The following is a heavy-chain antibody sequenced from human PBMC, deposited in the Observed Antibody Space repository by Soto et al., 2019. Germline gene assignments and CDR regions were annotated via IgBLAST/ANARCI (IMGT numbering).Heavy chain of an antibody. CDR2: IYHSGST. CDR3: AGGIAARPLGY. D-gene: IGHD6-6*01. V-gene: IGHV4-30-2*01. Sequence: QLQLQESGSGLVKPSQTLSLTCAVSGGSISSGGYSWSWIRQPPGKGLEWIGYIYHSGSTYYNPSLVSRVTIAVARSKNQFSVRLSSVTAADPAVYYCAGGIAARPLGYCGEGTLVTVSS. CDR1: GGSISSGGYS. J-gene: IGHJ4*02.